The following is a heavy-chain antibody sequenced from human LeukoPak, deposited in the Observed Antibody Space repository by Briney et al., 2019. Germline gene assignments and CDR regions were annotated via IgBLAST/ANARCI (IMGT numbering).Heavy chain of an antibody. V-gene: IGHV1-69*05. J-gene: IGHJ4*02. CDR3: ARDRVGVGGNGYEN. CDR2: IIPIFGTA. D-gene: IGHD5-24*01. Sequence: SVKVSCKASGGTFSSYAISWVRQAPGQGLEWMGGIIPIFGTANYAQKFQGRVIMTRDTSTSTAYMELSSLTSEDTAVYFCARDRVGVGGNGYENWGQGTLVTVSS. CDR1: GGTFSSYA.